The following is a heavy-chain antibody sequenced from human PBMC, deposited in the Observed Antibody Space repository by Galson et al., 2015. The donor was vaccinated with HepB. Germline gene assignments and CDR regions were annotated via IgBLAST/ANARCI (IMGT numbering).Heavy chain of an antibody. V-gene: IGHV3-30*18. D-gene: IGHD3-22*01. CDR3: AKDPAYYYDSSGYYDY. J-gene: IGHJ4*02. Sequence: SLRLSCAASGFTFSSYGMHWVRQAPGKGLEWVAVISYDGSNKYYADSVKGRFTISRDNSKNTLYLQMNSLRAEDTAVYYCAKDPAYYYDSSGYYDYWGQGTLVTVSS. CDR2: ISYDGSNK. CDR1: GFTFSSYG.